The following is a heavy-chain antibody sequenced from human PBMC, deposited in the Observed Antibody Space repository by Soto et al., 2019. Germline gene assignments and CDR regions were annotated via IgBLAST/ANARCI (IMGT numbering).Heavy chain of an antibody. D-gene: IGHD3-3*02. V-gene: IGHV1-69*02. Sequence: SVKVSCKASGGTFSSYTISWVRQAPGQGLEWMGRIIPILGIANYAQEFQGRVTISADKSMSTAYMELSSLRSEDTAVYYCAIYRDPSPEAFLPYWAQGSLVPGSA. CDR2: IIPILGIA. J-gene: IGHJ4*02. CDR3: AIYRDPSPEAFLPY. CDR1: GGTFSSYT.